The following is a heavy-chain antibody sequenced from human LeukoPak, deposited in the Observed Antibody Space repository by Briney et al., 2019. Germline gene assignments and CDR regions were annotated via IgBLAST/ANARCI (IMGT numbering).Heavy chain of an antibody. V-gene: IGHV4-39*01. CDR1: GGSISSSSYY. CDR3: ARPHPYYYDSSGYYYPDSYYFDY. J-gene: IGHJ4*02. D-gene: IGHD3-22*01. Sequence: SETLSLTCTVSGGSISSSSYYWGWIRQPPGKGLEWIVSIYYSGSTYYNSSLKSRVTISVDTSKNQFSLKLSSVTAADTAVYYCARPHPYYYDSSGYYYPDSYYFDYWGQGTLVTVSS. CDR2: IYYSGST.